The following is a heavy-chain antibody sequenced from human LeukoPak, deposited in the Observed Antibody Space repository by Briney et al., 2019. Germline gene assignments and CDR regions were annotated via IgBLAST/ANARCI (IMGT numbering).Heavy chain of an antibody. Sequence: SETLSLTCTVSGXSISSYYWSWIRQPPXXXXXXXGYIYYSGSTNYNPSLKSRVTISVDTSKNQFSLKLSSVTAADTAVYYCAREGDSVSIDAFDIWGQGTMVTVSS. V-gene: IGHV4-59*01. D-gene: IGHD2-21*02. J-gene: IGHJ3*02. CDR3: AREGDSVSIDAFDI. CDR2: IYYSGST. CDR1: GXSISSYY.